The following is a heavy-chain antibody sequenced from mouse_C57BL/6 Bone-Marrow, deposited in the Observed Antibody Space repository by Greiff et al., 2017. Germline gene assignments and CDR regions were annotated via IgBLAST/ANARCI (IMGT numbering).Heavy chain of an antibody. CDR1: GFNIKDDY. CDR3: SSFDGNSFDF. D-gene: IGHD2-3*01. Sequence: VQLQQSGAELVRPGASVKLSCTASGFNIKDDYIHWVKQRPEQGLEWIGWIDPEIGDTDYASKFQGKATITSDTSSNTAYLQLSSLTSEDTAVYYCSSFDGNSFDFWGQGTPLTVAS. J-gene: IGHJ2*01. V-gene: IGHV14-4*01. CDR2: IDPEIGDT.